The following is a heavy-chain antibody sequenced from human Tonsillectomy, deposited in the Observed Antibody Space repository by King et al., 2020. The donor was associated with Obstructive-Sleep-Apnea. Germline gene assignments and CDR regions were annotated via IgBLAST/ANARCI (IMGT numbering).Heavy chain of an antibody. CDR2: INHSGST. CDR3: ASGRGVIKYYYYYYGMDV. J-gene: IGHJ6*02. D-gene: IGHD3-10*01. CDR1: GGSFSGCY. V-gene: IGHV4-34*01. Sequence: VQLQQWGAGLLKPSETLSLTCAVDGGSFSGCYRSWIRQPPGKGLEWIWEINHSGSTNYNPSLKSRVTISVDTSKNQFSLKRSSVTAADTAVYYCASGRGVIKYYYYYYGMDVWGQGTTVTVSS.